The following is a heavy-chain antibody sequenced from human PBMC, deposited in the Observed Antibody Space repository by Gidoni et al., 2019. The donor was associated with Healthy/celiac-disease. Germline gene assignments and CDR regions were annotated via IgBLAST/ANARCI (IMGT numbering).Heavy chain of an antibody. CDR2: IYYSGST. CDR3: AREVGGYSYGPDY. Sequence: QLQLQESGPGLVKPSETLSLTCTVSGGSISSSSYYWGWLRQPPGKGLEWIGSIYYSGSTYYNPSLKSRVTISVDTSKNQFSLKLSSVTAADTAVYYCAREVGGYSYGPDYWGQGTLVTVSS. CDR1: GGSISSSSYY. V-gene: IGHV4-39*07. D-gene: IGHD5-18*01. J-gene: IGHJ4*02.